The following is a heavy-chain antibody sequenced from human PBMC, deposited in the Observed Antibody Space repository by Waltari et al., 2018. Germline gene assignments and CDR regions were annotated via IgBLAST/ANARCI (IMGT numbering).Heavy chain of an antibody. J-gene: IGHJ4*02. D-gene: IGHD6-19*01. V-gene: IGHV1-24*01. CDR2: FDPEDAET. Sequence: QVQLVQSGAEVKKPGASVKVSCKISGSTLMDVSIHWVRQAPGKGLEWMGGFDPEDAETVYAQKFQGRVTMTEDTSTDTAYMELSSLTSDDTAVYYCATQWLVSYFDNWGQGSLVAVSS. CDR3: ATQWLVSYFDN. CDR1: GSTLMDVS.